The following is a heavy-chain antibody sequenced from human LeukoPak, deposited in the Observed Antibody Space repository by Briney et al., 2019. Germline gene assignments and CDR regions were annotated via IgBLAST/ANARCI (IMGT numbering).Heavy chain of an antibody. V-gene: IGHV1-18*01. CDR1: GYTFTSYG. J-gene: IGHJ4*02. Sequence: ASVKVSCKASGYTFTSYGISWVRQAPGQGLEWMGWIGAYNGNTNYAQKLQGRVTMTTDTSTSTAYMELRSLRSDDTAVYYCARERFVYSYGIRGFDYWGQGTLVTVSS. CDR3: ARERFVYSYGIRGFDY. CDR2: IGAYNGNT. D-gene: IGHD5-18*01.